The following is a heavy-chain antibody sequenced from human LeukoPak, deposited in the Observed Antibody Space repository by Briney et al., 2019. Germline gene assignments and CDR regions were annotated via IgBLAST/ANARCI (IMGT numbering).Heavy chain of an antibody. CDR1: GGSISSYY. CDR2: IYYSGST. Sequence: PSETLSLTCSVSGGSISSYYWSWIRQPPGKGLEWIGYIYYSGSTNYNPSLKSRVTISVDTSKNQFSLKLSSVTAADTAVYYCARFSSGGGFDYWGQGTLVTVSS. V-gene: IGHV4-59*01. J-gene: IGHJ4*02. CDR3: ARFSSGGGFDY. D-gene: IGHD6-19*01.